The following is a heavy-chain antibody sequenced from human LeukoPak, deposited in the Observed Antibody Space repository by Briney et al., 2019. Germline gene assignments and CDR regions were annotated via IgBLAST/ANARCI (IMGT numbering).Heavy chain of an antibody. CDR2: ISRDGSST. CDR3: ARDMGGGWYGGLDY. V-gene: IGHV3-74*01. J-gene: IGHJ4*02. D-gene: IGHD6-19*01. CDR1: GFTFSTSW. Sequence: PGGSPRLSCAASGFTFSTSWMHWVRQAPGKGLVWVSRISRDGSSTTYADSVKGRFTVSRDNAKNTLYLQMNSLRAEDTAVYYCARDMGGGWYGGLDYWGQGTLVTVSS.